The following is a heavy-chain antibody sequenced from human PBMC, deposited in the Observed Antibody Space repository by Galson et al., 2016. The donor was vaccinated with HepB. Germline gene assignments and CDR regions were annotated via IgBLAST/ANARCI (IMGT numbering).Heavy chain of an antibody. V-gene: IGHV2-70*01. J-gene: IGHJ3*02. CDR1: GFSLSTSGMC. CDR3: ARTVRQLWADAYDI. D-gene: IGHD5-18*01. CDR2: IDWDDGK. Sequence: PALVKPTQTLTLTCTFSGFSLSTSGMCVSWIRQPPGKALEWLALIDWDDGKYYSTSLKTRLTTSKDTSKNQVVLTMTDMDPVDTATYYCARTVRQLWADAYDIWGQGTMVTVSS.